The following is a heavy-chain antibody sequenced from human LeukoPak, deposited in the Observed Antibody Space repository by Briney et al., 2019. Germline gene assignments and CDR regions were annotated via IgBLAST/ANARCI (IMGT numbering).Heavy chain of an antibody. CDR3: AKDLDEIGGLDV. CDR1: GFTFSSYG. D-gene: IGHD3-16*01. CDR2: ISYDGSNK. J-gene: IGHJ6*02. V-gene: IGHV3-30*18. Sequence: GGSLRLSCAASGFTFSSYGMHWVRQAPGKGLEWVAVISYDGSNKYYADSVKGRSTISRDNSKNTLYLQMNSLRAEDTVVYYCAKDLDEIGGLDVWGQGTTVTVSS.